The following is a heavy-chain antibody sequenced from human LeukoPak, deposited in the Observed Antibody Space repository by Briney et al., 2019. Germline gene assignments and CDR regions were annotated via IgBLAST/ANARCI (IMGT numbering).Heavy chain of an antibody. CDR3: ARIPKYSSGWSSFDYYYGMDV. CDR1: GYTFTSYA. V-gene: IGHV1-3*01. J-gene: IGHJ6*02. D-gene: IGHD6-19*01. Sequence: ASVKVSCKASGYTFTSYAMYWVRQAPGQRLEWMGWINAGNGNTKYSQKFQGRVTITRDTSTSTAYMELRSLRSDDTAVYYCARIPKYSSGWSSFDYYYGMDVWGQGTTVTVSS. CDR2: INAGNGNT.